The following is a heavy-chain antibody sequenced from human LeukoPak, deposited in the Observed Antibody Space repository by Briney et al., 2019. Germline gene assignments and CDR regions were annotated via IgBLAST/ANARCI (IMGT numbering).Heavy chain of an antibody. D-gene: IGHD6-13*01. V-gene: IGHV4-39*07. J-gene: IGHJ3*02. CDR1: GGSIGSSSYY. CDR2: IHTSGST. Sequence: SETLSLTCTVSGGSIGSSSYYWGWIRQPPGKGLEWIGRIHTSGSTNYNPSLKSRVTMSVDTSKNQFSLKLSSMTAADTAVYYCARDHGHYSSSWTEDDAFDIWGQGTMATVSS. CDR3: ARDHGHYSSSWTEDDAFDI.